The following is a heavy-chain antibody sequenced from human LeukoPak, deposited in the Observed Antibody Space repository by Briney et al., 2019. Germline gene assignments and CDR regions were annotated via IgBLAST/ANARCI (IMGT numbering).Heavy chain of an antibody. CDR1: GFTFSTSN. CDR3: ARYSGTYRDY. D-gene: IGHD1-26*01. CDR2: ITSGSSNI. V-gene: IGHV3-21*01. J-gene: IGHJ4*02. Sequence: GGSLRLSCAVSGFTFSTSNMNWVRQAPGKGLEWVSSITSGSSNIFYADSVKGRFTISRDNAKNSLYLQMNSLRAEDTAVYYCARYSGTYRDYWCPGTLVTVSS.